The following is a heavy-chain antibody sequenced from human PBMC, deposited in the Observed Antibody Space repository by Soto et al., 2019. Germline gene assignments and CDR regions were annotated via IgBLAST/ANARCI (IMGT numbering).Heavy chain of an antibody. CDR1: GGSISSYY. CDR2: IYYSGST. J-gene: IGHJ4*02. CDR3: AREGDKRYYDY. D-gene: IGHD3-9*01. V-gene: IGHV4-59*01. Sequence: SETLSLTCTVSGGSISSYYCSWIRQPPGKGLEWIGYIYYSGSTNYNPSLKSRVTISVDTSKNQFSLKLSSVTAADTAVYYFAREGDKRYYDYWGQGTPVTVSS.